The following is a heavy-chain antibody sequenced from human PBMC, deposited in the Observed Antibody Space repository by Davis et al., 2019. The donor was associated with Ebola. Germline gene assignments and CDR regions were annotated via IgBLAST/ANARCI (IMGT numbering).Heavy chain of an antibody. J-gene: IGHJ4*02. D-gene: IGHD1-26*01. Sequence: PGGSLRLSCAASGFTFSSYWMNWVRQAPGKGLEWVSSISSSSSYIYYADSVKGRFTISRGNAKNSLYLQMNSLRAEDTAVYYCARDHGSYSVDYFDYWGQGTLVTVSS. CDR1: GFTFSSYW. V-gene: IGHV3-21*01. CDR2: ISSSSSYI. CDR3: ARDHGSYSVDYFDY.